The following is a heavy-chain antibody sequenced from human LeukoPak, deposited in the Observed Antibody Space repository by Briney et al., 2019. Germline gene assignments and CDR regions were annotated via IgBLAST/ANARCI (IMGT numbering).Heavy chain of an antibody. CDR1: GGSISISNSNW. CDR2: ISHSGST. D-gene: IGHD6-6*01. CDR3: ARVDPDSSSTLEVFDY. Sequence: SGTLSLTCAVSGGSISISNSNWWSWVRQPPGKGPEWIGEISHSGSTNYNPSLKSRVTISVDTSKNQFSLKLSSVTAADTAVYYCARVDPDSSSTLEVFDYWGQGTLVTVSS. V-gene: IGHV4-4*02. J-gene: IGHJ4*02.